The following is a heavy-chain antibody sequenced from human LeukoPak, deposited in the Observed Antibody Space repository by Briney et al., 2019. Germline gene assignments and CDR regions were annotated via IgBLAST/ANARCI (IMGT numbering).Heavy chain of an antibody. CDR2: LSNSGGNT. Sequence: PGGSLRLSCAASGLTFSSYAMSWVRQAPGKGLEWVSALSNSGGNTYYADSVKGRFTISRDNSKNTLYLQMNSLRAEDTAVYYCAKSTRAVVVTLFDYWGQGTLVTVSS. CDR3: AKSTRAVVVTLFDY. D-gene: IGHD2-21*02. V-gene: IGHV3-23*01. J-gene: IGHJ4*02. CDR1: GLTFSSYA.